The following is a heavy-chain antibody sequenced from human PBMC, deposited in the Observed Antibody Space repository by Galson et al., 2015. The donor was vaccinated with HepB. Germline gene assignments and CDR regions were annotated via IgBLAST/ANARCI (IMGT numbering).Heavy chain of an antibody. CDR1: GFTFSSYG. CDR3: AKDRAAAGMYYYYYYYMDV. V-gene: IGHV3-30*18. CDR2: ISYDGSNK. D-gene: IGHD6-13*01. J-gene: IGHJ6*03. Sequence: SLRLSCAASGFTFSSYGMHWVRQAPGKGLEWVAVISYDGSNKYYADSVKGRFTISRDNSKNTLYLQMNSLRAEDTAVYYCAKDRAAAGMYYYYYYYMDVWGKGTTVTVSS.